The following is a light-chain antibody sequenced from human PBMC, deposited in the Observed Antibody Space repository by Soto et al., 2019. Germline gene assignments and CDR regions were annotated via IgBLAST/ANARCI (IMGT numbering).Light chain of an antibody. V-gene: IGKV3-15*01. CDR1: QGIGDT. Sequence: EIVMTQSPATLSVSPGERATLSCRASQGIGDTLAWYQHKPGQTPRLLIYGTSTRATGVPARFSGSGSGADFALTISRLEPEDFAVYYCQQYGSSPITFGQGTRLE. J-gene: IGKJ5*01. CDR2: GTS. CDR3: QQYGSSPIT.